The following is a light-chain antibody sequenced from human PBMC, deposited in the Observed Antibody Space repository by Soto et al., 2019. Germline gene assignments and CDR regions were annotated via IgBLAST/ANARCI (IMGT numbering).Light chain of an antibody. CDR1: QSISSY. Sequence: DIQMTQSPSSLSASVGDRVTITCRASQSISSYLNWYQQKPGKAPKLLIYAASSLQSGVPSRFSGSGSGTDFTLTISSLQPDDFATYYCQQSYSTPPIFGPGTKVDIK. CDR2: AAS. CDR3: QQSYSTPPI. J-gene: IGKJ3*01. V-gene: IGKV1-39*01.